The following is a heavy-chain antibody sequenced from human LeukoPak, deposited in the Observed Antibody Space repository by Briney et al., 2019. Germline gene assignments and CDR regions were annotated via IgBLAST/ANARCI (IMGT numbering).Heavy chain of an antibody. V-gene: IGHV3-30*04. CDR1: GFTFSSYA. J-gene: IGHJ4*02. CDR2: ISYDGSNK. D-gene: IGHD2-15*01. CDR3: ARGVFVVTSHFDY. Sequence: GGSLRLSCAASGFTFSSYAMHWVRQAPGKGLEWVAVISYDGSNKYYADSVKGRFTISRDNSKNTLYLQMNSLRSDDTAVYYCARGVFVVTSHFDYWGQGTLVTVSS.